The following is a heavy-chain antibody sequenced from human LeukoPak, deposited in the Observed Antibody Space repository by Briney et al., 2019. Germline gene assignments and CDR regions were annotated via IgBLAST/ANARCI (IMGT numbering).Heavy chain of an antibody. CDR1: GFTFSGFW. D-gene: IGHD2-15*01. V-gene: IGHV3-7*01. CDR2: IKVDGSEK. Sequence: GGSLRLSCAASGFTFSGFWMSWVRQAPGKGLEWVANIKVDGSEKNYVDSVRGRFTISRDNAKNSLYLQMNSLRAEDTAVYYCTRNGRSLDYWGQGTLVTVSS. CDR3: TRNGRSLDY. J-gene: IGHJ4*02.